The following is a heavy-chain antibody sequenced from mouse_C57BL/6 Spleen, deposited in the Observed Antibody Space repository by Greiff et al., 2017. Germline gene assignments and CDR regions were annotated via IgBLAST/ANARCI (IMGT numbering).Heavy chain of an antibody. D-gene: IGHD2-3*01. CDR1: GYTFTSYG. CDR2: IYPRSGNT. CDR3: AGGVEGMVTTAWFAD. V-gene: IGHV1-81*01. J-gene: IGHJ3*01. Sequence: VQLQQSGAELARPGASVKLSCKASGYTFTSYGISWVKQRPGQGLEWIGEIYPRSGNTYYNEKFKGKATLTADKSSSTAYMELRSLTSEDSAVYFWAGGVEGMVTTAWFADWGQGTLVTVSA.